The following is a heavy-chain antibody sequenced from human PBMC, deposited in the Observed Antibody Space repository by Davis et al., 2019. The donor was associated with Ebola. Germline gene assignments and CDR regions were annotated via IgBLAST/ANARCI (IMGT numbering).Heavy chain of an antibody. CDR2: INPSGGST. J-gene: IGHJ6*02. CDR1: GYTFTSYY. V-gene: IGHV1-46*01. Sequence: ASVKVSCKASGYTFTSYYMHWVRQAPGQGLEWMGIINPSGGSTSYAQKFQGRVTMTEDTSTDTAYMELSSLRSEDTAVYYCATGSYSSSSSGYYYYGMDVWGQGTTVTVSS. D-gene: IGHD6-6*01. CDR3: ATGSYSSSSSGYYYYGMDV.